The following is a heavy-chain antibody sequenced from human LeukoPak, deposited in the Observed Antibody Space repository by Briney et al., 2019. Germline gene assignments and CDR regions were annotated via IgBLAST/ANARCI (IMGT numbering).Heavy chain of an antibody. CDR2: ISYDGSNK. V-gene: IGHV3-30-3*01. Sequence: GRSLRLSCAASGFTFSSYAMHWVRQAPGKGLEWVAVISYDGSNKYYADSVKGRFTISRDNSKNTLYLQMNSLRAEDTAVYYCVNLGQWLVADYYYGMDVWGQGTTVTVSS. D-gene: IGHD6-19*01. CDR1: GFTFSSYA. CDR3: VNLGQWLVADYYYGMDV. J-gene: IGHJ6*02.